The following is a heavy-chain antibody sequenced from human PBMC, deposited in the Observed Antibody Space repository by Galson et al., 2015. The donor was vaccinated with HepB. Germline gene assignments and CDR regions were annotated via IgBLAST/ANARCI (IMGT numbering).Heavy chain of an antibody. CDR2: LNQYGSVM. Sequence: SLRLSCASSGFTFSNHWMSWVRQAPGKRPEWVANLNQYGSVMYYADSVKGRFTISRDNVKNSLFLQMNSLTADDTAVYYCARVAHSDYGDHAHFDSWGQGTLVSVSS. CDR3: ARVAHSDYGDHAHFDS. D-gene: IGHD4-17*01. CDR1: GFTFSNHW. V-gene: IGHV3-7*01. J-gene: IGHJ4*02.